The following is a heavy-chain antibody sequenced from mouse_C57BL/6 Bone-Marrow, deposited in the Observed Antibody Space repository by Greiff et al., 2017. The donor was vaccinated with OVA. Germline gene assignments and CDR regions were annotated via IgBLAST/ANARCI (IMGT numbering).Heavy chain of an antibody. CDR3: AKHWETAGEYYFDV. CDR1: GFTFSDSY. V-gene: IGHV5-12*01. J-gene: IGHJ1*03. CDR2: ISNGGGNT. Sequence: EVKLMESGGGLVQPGGSLKLSCAASGFTFSDSYMYWVRQTPEKRLEWVAYISNGGGNTYYPDTVKGRFTIDRDTAKNTPYLQISRLKSEDTAMDYWAKHWETAGEYYFDVWGTGTTVTVSS. D-gene: IGHD5-1*01.